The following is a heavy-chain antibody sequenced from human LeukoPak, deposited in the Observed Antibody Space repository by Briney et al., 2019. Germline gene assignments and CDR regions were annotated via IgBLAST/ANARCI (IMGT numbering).Heavy chain of an antibody. CDR2: IYYSGTT. V-gene: IGHV4-59*01. D-gene: IGHD1-26*01. Sequence: SETLSLTCAVYGGSFRGYYWSWMRQPPGKGLEWIGYIYYSGTTNYNASLKSRLTISVDTSKNQFSLKLSSVTAADTAIYYCARVGATRDFDFWGQGTLVTVSS. CDR1: GGSFRGYY. J-gene: IGHJ4*02. CDR3: ARVGATRDFDF.